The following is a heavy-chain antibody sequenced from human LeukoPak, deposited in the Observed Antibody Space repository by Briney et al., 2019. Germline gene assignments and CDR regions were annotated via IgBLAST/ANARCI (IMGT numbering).Heavy chain of an antibody. CDR3: AREVGTPQAFDI. CDR2: ISYDGSNK. CDR1: GFTFSSYA. Sequence: QPGRSLRLSCAASGFTFSSYAMHWVRQAPGKGLEWVAVISYDGSNKYYADSVKGRFTISRDNAKTSLYLQMNSLKAEDTAIYYCAREVGTPQAFDIWGQGTMVTVSS. D-gene: IGHD1-26*01. J-gene: IGHJ3*02. V-gene: IGHV3-30-3*01.